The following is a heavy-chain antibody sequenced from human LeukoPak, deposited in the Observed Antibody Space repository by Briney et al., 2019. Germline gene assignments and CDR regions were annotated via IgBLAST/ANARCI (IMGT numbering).Heavy chain of an antibody. D-gene: IGHD3-10*01. CDR3: AKVAKYYYGSETYYFFEH. J-gene: IGHJ4*02. CDR2: ISGSSSYI. Sequence: GGSLRLSCAASGFTFSSYSMNWVRQAPGKGLEWVSSISGSSSYIYYADSVKGRFTISRDNAKNSLYLQMNSLRADDTAVYYCAKVAKYYYGSETYYFFEHWGQGTPVTASS. CDR1: GFTFSSYS. V-gene: IGHV3-21*01.